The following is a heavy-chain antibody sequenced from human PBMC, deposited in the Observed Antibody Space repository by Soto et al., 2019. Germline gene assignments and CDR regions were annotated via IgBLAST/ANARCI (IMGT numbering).Heavy chain of an antibody. D-gene: IGHD3-22*01. Sequence: SETLSLTGTVSGGSMNDYCWSWIRQPPGKGLEWIGEINHSGSTNYNPSLKSRVTISVDTSKNQFTLKLSSVTAADTAVYYCARAGSRLPYYYDSSGYAHWGQGTLVTVS. J-gene: IGHJ4*02. CDR2: INHSGST. CDR3: ARAGSRLPYYYDSSGYAH. CDR1: GGSMNDYC. V-gene: IGHV4-34*01.